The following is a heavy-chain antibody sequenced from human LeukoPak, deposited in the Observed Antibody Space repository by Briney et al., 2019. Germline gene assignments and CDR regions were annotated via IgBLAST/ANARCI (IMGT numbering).Heavy chain of an antibody. Sequence: PGGSLRLSCAASGFTFSDHYMDWVRQAPGKGLEWVGRTRNKANSYTTEYAASVKGRFTISRDDSKNSLYLQMTSLKTEDTAVYYCARGGSFGAFDIWGQGTMVTVSS. V-gene: IGHV3-72*01. J-gene: IGHJ3*02. CDR2: TRNKANSYTT. CDR3: ARGGSFGAFDI. CDR1: GFTFSDHY. D-gene: IGHD1-26*01.